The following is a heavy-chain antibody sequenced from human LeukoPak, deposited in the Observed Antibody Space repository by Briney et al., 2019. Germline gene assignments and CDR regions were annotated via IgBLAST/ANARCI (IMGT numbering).Heavy chain of an antibody. CDR2: IYYSGST. J-gene: IGHJ4*02. D-gene: IGHD3-3*01. CDR3: ARQAIFGVAIDY. V-gene: IGHV4-59*08. CDR1: GGSISSYS. Sequence: SETLSLTCTVSGGSISSYSWSWIRQPPGKGREWIGYIYYSGSTTYNRSLKSRVTMSLDTSENQFSLKLRSVTAADTAVYYCARQAIFGVAIDYWGQGTLVTVSS.